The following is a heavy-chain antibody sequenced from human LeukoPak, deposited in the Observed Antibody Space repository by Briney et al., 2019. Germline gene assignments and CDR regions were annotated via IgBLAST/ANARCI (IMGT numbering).Heavy chain of an antibody. V-gene: IGHV3-23*01. CDR3: AKDSSSHLYYFDY. D-gene: IGHD6-13*01. CDR1: GFTFSSYA. Sequence: GGSLRLSCAASGFTFSSYAMSWVRQAPGKGLEWVSAISGSGGSTYYAGSVKGRFTISRDNSKNTLYLQMNSLRAEDTAVYYCAKDSSSHLYYFDYWGQGTLVTVSS. J-gene: IGHJ4*02. CDR2: ISGSGGST.